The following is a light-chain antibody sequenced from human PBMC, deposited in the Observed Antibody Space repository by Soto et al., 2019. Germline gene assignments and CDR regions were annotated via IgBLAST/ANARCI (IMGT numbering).Light chain of an antibody. Sequence: EFVLTQSPGTLSLSPGERATLSCRASQTVGNNYLAWYQQKPGQAPRLLMFRTSSRATGFPARFSGSGSGTEFNLTISSLQSEDFGVYYCQQYNNWPRATFGGGTKVDI. CDR3: QQYNNWPRAT. V-gene: IGKV3-15*01. J-gene: IGKJ4*01. CDR2: RTS. CDR1: QTVGNN.